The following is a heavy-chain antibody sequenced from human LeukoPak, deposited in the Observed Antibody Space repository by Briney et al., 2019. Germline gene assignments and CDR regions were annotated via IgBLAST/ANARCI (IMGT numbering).Heavy chain of an antibody. V-gene: IGHV3-21*01. Sequence: GGSLRLSCAASGFTFSSFGMNWVRQAPGKGLEWVSCISSSSNYIYYADSVKGRFTISRENAKNSLYLQMNSLRAEDTAVYYCARDANYGDYDPVIYYMDVWGKGTTVTVSS. J-gene: IGHJ6*03. CDR3: ARDANYGDYDPVIYYMDV. CDR1: GFTFSSFG. CDR2: ISSSSNYI. D-gene: IGHD4-17*01.